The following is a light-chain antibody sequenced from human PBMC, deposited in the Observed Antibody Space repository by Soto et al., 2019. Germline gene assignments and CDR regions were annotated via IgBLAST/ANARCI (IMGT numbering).Light chain of an antibody. CDR1: SSDVGSYNL. CDR2: EGS. V-gene: IGLV2-23*01. Sequence: LTQPASVSGSPGQSITISCTGTSSDVGSYNLVPWYQQHPGKAPKLMIYEGSKRPSGVSNRFSGSKSGNTASLTISGLQAEDEADYYCCSYAGSSTYVFGTGTKVTVL. CDR3: CSYAGSSTYV. J-gene: IGLJ1*01.